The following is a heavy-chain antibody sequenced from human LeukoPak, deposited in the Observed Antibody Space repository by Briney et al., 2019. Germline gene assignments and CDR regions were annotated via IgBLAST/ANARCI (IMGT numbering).Heavy chain of an antibody. J-gene: IGHJ4*02. D-gene: IGHD1-26*01. CDR3: ASRKSGTYGSWIDY. Sequence: SETLSLTCTVSGGSISDYYWGWIRQPPGKELEWIGYIYFSGNTNYNPSLKSRVTMSVDTSKNQFSLSLSSVTVADTAVYYCASRKSGTYGSWIDYWGQGTVVTVSS. CDR1: GGSISDYY. V-gene: IGHV4-59*08. CDR2: IYFSGNT.